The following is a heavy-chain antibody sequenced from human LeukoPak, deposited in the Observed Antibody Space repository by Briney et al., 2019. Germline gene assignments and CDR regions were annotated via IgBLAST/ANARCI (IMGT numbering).Heavy chain of an antibody. D-gene: IGHD3-9*01. J-gene: IGHJ4*02. CDR2: IYSGGST. Sequence: PGGSLRLSCAASGFTVSSNYMSWVRQAPGKGLEWVSVIYSGGSTYYADSVKGRFTITRDNSKNTLYLQMNSLRAEDTAVYYCARTETGYLDYWGQGTLVTVSS. CDR1: GFTVSSNY. V-gene: IGHV3-53*01. CDR3: ARTETGYLDY.